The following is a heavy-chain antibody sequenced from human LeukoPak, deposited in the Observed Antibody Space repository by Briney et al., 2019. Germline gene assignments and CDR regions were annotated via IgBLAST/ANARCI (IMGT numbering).Heavy chain of an antibody. D-gene: IGHD3-22*01. CDR2: IYWDDDK. J-gene: IGHJ1*01. CDR1: GVSLSTSGGA. V-gene: IGHV2-5*02. CDR3: AHSYHSSGYYRQFQH. Sequence: SGPTLVKPTQTLTLTCTFSGVSLSTSGGALGWILQPPGKALEWLALIYWDDDKRYSPSLKSRLTITKDTSNNQVVPTMTNIDPVDTATYYYAHSYHSSGYYRQFQHWGQGTLVTVSS.